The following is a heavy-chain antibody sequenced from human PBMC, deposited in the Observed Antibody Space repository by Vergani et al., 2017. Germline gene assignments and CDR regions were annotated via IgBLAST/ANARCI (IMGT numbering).Heavy chain of an antibody. D-gene: IGHD6-19*01. CDR1: GFTFTSYG. V-gene: IGHV3-23*01. CDR2: ISGSGGST. J-gene: IGHJ3*02. Sequence: EVQLLESGGGLVQPGESLRLSCTVSGFTFTSYGISWVRQAPGKGLEWVSGISGSGGSTYYTDSVKGRFIISRDISKNTLYLQMSSLRADDTAVYYCAKVGRSEVAGTFGAFDIWGQGTMVTVSS. CDR3: AKVGRSEVAGTFGAFDI.